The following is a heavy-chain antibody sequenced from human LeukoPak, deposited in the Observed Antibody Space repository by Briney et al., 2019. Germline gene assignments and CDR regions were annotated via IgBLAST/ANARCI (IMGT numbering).Heavy chain of an antibody. CDR3: ASTWRLK. CDR1: GFTFSDYY. Sequence: PGGSLRLSCAASGFTFSDYYMSWVRQAPGKGLEWVANIKQDGSEKYYVDSVKGRFTISRDNAKNSLYLQMNSLRAEDTAVYYCASTWRLKWGQGTLVTVSS. V-gene: IGHV3-7*01. J-gene: IGHJ4*02. CDR2: IKQDGSEK.